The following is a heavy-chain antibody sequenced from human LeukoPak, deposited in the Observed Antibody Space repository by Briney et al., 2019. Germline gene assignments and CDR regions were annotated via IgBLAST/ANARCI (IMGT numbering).Heavy chain of an antibody. CDR2: INHSGST. Sequence: PSETLSLTCAVHGGSFSGYYWSWIRQPPGKGLEWIGEINHSGSTNYNPSLKSRVTISVDTSKNQFSLKLSSVTAADTAVYYCARGPYIVVVPAARLINTRYFDYWGQGTLVTVSS. CDR1: GGSFSGYY. V-gene: IGHV4-34*01. D-gene: IGHD2-2*01. CDR3: ARGPYIVVVPAARLINTRYFDY. J-gene: IGHJ4*02.